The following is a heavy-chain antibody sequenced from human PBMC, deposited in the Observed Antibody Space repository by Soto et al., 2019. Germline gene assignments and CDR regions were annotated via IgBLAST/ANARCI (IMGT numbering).Heavy chain of an antibody. D-gene: IGHD6-13*01. J-gene: IGHJ4*02. Sequence: PSETLSLTCTVSGGSISSSSYYWGWIRQPPGKGLEWIGSIYYSGSTYYNPSLKSRVTISVDTSKNQFSLKLSSVTAADTAVYYCARRGGVAAALWGYWGQGTLVTDSS. V-gene: IGHV4-39*01. CDR2: IYYSGST. CDR1: GGSISSSSYY. CDR3: ARRGGVAAALWGY.